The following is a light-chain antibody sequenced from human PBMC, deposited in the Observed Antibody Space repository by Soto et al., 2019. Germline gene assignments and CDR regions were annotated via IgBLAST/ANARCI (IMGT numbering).Light chain of an antibody. V-gene: IGKV3-15*01. CDR1: QSVRSN. Sequence: EIVMTQSPATLSVSPGEKPTLSSRASQSVRSNLAWYQQKPGQAPRLLIYGASTRATGIPARFSGSGSGTEFTLTISSLQSEDFAVYYCQQYNNWPRGTFGQGTKLEIK. CDR3: QQYNNWPRGT. J-gene: IGKJ2*02. CDR2: GAS.